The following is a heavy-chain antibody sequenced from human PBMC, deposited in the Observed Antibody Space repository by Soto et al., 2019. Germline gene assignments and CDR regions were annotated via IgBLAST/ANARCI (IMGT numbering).Heavy chain of an antibody. CDR2: ISWNSGTI. CDR1: GFTFDNYA. Sequence: PGGSLRLSCAASGFTFDNYAMYWVRQAPGKGLEWVSGISWNSGTIGYADSVKGRFTISRDNAKNSLYLQMNSLRAEGTALYYCAKSTGGDVYGLDVCGQGTMATVSS. CDR3: AKSTGGDVYGLDV. D-gene: IGHD2-8*02. J-gene: IGHJ6*02. V-gene: IGHV3-9*01.